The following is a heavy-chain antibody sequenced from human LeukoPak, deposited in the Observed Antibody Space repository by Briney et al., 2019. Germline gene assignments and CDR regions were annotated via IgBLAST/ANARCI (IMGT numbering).Heavy chain of an antibody. CDR2: IYPDDSDT. D-gene: IGHD3-22*01. V-gene: IGHV5-51*01. CDR3: ARRGYDSSGPRAFDI. Sequence: GESLKISCKGSGYSFSNCWIGCVRQMPGKGLEWMGIIYPDDSDTRYSPSFQGQVTISADKSITTAYLQWSSLRASDTAMYYCARRGYDSSGPRAFDIWGQGTMVTVSS. J-gene: IGHJ3*02. CDR1: GYSFSNCW.